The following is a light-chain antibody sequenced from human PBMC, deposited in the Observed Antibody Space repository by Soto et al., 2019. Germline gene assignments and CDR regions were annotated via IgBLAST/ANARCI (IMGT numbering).Light chain of an antibody. V-gene: IGLV2-14*01. J-gene: IGLJ1*01. CDR2: DVS. Sequence: QSVLTQPASVSGSPGQSITISCTGTSSDVGGYNYVSWYQQHPGKAPKLMIYDVSNRPSGVPNRFSGSKSGNTASLTISGLQAEDEVDYYCSSYTSSSTLYVFGTGTKVTVL. CDR3: SSYTSSSTLYV. CDR1: SSDVGGYNY.